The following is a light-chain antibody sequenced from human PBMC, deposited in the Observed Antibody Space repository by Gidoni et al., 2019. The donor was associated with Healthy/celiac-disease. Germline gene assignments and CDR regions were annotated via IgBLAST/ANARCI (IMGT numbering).Light chain of an antibody. CDR3: QQYGSTPLT. CDR2: GAS. V-gene: IGKV3-20*01. J-gene: IGKJ4*01. Sequence: SQSVSSSYLAWYQQKPGQAPRLLIYGASSRATGIPDRFSGSGSGTDFTLTISRLEPEDFAVYYCQQYGSTPLTFGGGTKVEIK. CDR1: QSVSSSY.